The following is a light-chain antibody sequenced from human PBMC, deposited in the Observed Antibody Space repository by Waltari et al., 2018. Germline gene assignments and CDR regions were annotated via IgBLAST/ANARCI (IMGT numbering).Light chain of an antibody. Sequence: QSALTQPASVSGSPGPSFTISCTGTSSDVGGYNYVSWYQQHPGIAPKLMIYDVSNRPSGVSNRFSGSKSGNTASLTISGLQAEDEADYYCSSYTSSSTWVFGGGTKLTVL. CDR1: SSDVGGYNY. CDR3: SSYTSSSTWV. V-gene: IGLV2-14*03. J-gene: IGLJ3*02. CDR2: DVS.